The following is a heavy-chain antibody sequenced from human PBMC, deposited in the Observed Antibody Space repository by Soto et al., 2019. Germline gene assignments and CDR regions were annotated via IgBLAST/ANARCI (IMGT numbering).Heavy chain of an antibody. Sequence: QVQLVQSGAEVKKPGSSVKVSCKASGGTFSSYSISWVRQAPGQGLEWMGRIIPILNITNYAHKFQGRVTITADKSTSTAYMELSSLRSEATAVYYCARAYCSSTSCYFDYWGQGTLVTVSS. J-gene: IGHJ4*02. CDR1: GGTFSSYS. D-gene: IGHD2-2*01. CDR3: ARAYCSSTSCYFDY. CDR2: IIPILNIT. V-gene: IGHV1-69*02.